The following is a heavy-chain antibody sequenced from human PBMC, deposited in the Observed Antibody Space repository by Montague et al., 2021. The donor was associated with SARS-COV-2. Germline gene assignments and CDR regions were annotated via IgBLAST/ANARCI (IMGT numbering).Heavy chain of an antibody. V-gene: IGHV4-39*02. J-gene: IGHJ3*02. D-gene: IGHD5-12*01. Sequence: SETLSLTCTVSGGSISSSNYYWDWIRQPPGKGLEWIGSIYDSGSTYYNPSLKSRVTISVDTSKSHFSLKLSSVTAADMAVYYCARRGRKLLPVATTIGGFDIWGQGTMVTVSS. CDR2: IYDSGST. CDR3: ARRGRKLLPVATTIGGFDI. CDR1: GGSISSSNYY.